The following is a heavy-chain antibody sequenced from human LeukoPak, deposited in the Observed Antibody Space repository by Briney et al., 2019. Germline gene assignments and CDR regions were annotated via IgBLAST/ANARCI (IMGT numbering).Heavy chain of an antibody. J-gene: IGHJ6*03. CDR2: ISGSGGST. CDR1: GFTFSSYA. D-gene: IGHD1-20*01. CDR3: AKGARYNWKASYYYMDV. Sequence: RPGGSLRLSCAASGFTFSSYAMSWVRQAPGKGLEWVSAISGSGGSTYYADSVKGRFTISRDNSKNTLYLQMNSLRAEDTAVYYCAKGARYNWKASYYYMDVWGKGTTVTVSS. V-gene: IGHV3-23*01.